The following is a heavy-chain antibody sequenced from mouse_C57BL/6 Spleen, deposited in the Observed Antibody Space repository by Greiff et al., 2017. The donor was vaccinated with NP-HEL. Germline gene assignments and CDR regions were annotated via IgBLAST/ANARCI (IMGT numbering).Heavy chain of an antibody. D-gene: IGHD4-1*01. CDR1: GYTFTSYW. V-gene: IGHV1-64*01. J-gene: IGHJ4*01. CDR3: ARSLGSYAMDY. CDR2: IHPNSGST. Sequence: QVHVKQPGAELVKPGASVKLSCKASGYTFTSYWMHWVKQRPGQGLEWIGMIHPNSGSTNYNEKFKSKATLTVDKSSSTAYMQLSSLTSEDSAVYYCARSLGSYAMDYWGQGTSVTVSS.